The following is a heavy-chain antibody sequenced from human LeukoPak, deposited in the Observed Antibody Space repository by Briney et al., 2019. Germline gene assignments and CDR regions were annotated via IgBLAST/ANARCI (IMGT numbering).Heavy chain of an antibody. CDR2: ISSRSSAI. CDR1: GFSFSDYS. D-gene: IGHD6-19*01. V-gene: IGHV3-48*04. Sequence: GGSLRLSCAASGFSFSDYSINWVRQAPGKGLEWISYISSRSSAIFYADSVQGRSTISRDNAKNSMFLQMNSLRAEDTAVYYCARLYSGSVRVFDSWGQGTLVTVSS. J-gene: IGHJ4*02. CDR3: ARLYSGSVRVFDS.